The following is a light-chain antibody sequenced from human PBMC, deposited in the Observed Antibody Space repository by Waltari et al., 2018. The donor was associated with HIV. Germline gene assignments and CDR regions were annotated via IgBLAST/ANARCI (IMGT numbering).Light chain of an antibody. V-gene: IGLV2-23*02. CDR2: EVS. CDR3: CAYAGSTTYVI. CDR1: SRDGGGYHP. Sequence: QSALTQPASVSGSPGQPITISCNGTSRDGGGYHPASWSQQHPGKAPKLMIYEVSKRPSGVSNRFSGSKSGNTASLTISGLQAEDEADYYCCAYAGSTTYVIFGGGTKLTVL. J-gene: IGLJ2*01.